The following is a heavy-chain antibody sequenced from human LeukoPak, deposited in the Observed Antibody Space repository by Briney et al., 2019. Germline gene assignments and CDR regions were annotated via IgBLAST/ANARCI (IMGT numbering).Heavy chain of an antibody. CDR2: INRGGNT. J-gene: IGHJ6*03. D-gene: IGHD2-15*01. Sequence: SETLSLTCSVYGGSFSNYYWTCLRQPPGKGLEWLREINRGGNTNYNQSLDTRVTVSVDRSKNEFSLKLTSVTAADTAVYYCARGLRITSPSSLFSRIGDHYRDVGGRGT. CDR1: GGSFSNYY. V-gene: IGHV4-34*01. CDR3: ARGLRITSPSSLFSRIGDHYRDV.